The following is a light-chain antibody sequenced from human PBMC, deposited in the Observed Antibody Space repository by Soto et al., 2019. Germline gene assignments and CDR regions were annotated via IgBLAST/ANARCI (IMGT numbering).Light chain of an antibody. CDR1: QSVSNY. CDR2: GAS. J-gene: IGKJ5*01. Sequence: EIVMTQAPVTLSVSPGEIATLSCRASQSVSNYLAWYQQKPGQAARLLFYGASTRATGIPARFSGSGSGTEFTLTISSLQSEDFAVYYCQQYNNWPPITFGQGTRLEIK. CDR3: QQYNNWPPIT. V-gene: IGKV3D-15*01.